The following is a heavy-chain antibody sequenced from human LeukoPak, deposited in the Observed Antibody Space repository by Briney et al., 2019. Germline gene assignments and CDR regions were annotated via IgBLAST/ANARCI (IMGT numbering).Heavy chain of an antibody. CDR3: SKEVTAGNGNENWFDP. V-gene: IGHV1-2*02. Sequence: ASVKVSCKASGYTFTSYYMHWVRQAPGQGLEWMGWINPNSGSTNYAQKFQGRVTMTRNTSISTAYMELSRLRSDDTAVYYTSKEVTAGNGNENWFDPWGQGTLVTVSS. CDR2: INPNSGST. D-gene: IGHD2-21*02. J-gene: IGHJ5*01. CDR1: GYTFTSYY.